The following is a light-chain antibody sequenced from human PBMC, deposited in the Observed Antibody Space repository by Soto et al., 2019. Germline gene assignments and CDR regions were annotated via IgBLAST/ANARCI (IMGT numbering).Light chain of an antibody. V-gene: IGKV3-20*01. J-gene: IGKJ5*01. Sequence: EIVMTQSPATLSVSPGERATLSCRASQSVSSSYLAWYQQKPGQAPRLLIYGASSRATGIPDRFSGSGSGTDFTLTISRLETEEFAVYYCQQYGSSPITFGQGTRLEIK. CDR3: QQYGSSPIT. CDR2: GAS. CDR1: QSVSSSY.